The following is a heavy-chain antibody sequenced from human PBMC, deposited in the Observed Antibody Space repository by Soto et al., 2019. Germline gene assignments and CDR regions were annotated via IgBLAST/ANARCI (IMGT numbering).Heavy chain of an antibody. V-gene: IGHV3-48*03. CDR1: AFTFRNYQ. CDR3: ARARDGYNYQSDY. D-gene: IGHD5-12*01. J-gene: IGHJ4*02. Sequence: RRLSCAASAFTFRNYQMNWVRQAPGKGLEWVSFISSSGSTIYYTDSVKGRFTISRDNAKDSLYLQMDRMRVEDTAVYYCARARDGYNYQSDYWGQGTLVTVSS. CDR2: ISSSGSTI.